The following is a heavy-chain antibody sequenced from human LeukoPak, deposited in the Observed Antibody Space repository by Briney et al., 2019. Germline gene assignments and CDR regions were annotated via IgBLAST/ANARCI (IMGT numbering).Heavy chain of an antibody. D-gene: IGHD3-3*01. J-gene: IGHJ4*02. Sequence: SETLSLTCTVSGGSISSYYWSWIRQPAGKGLEWIGRIYTSGSTNYNPSLKSRVTMSVDTSKNQFSLKLSPVTAADTAVYYCARGDYDFWSGYYFDYWGQGTLVTVSS. V-gene: IGHV4-4*07. CDR3: ARGDYDFWSGYYFDY. CDR2: IYTSGST. CDR1: GGSISSYY.